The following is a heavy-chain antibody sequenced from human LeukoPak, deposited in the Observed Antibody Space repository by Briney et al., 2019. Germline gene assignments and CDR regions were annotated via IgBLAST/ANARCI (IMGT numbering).Heavy chain of an antibody. D-gene: IGHD3-9*01. V-gene: IGHV3-74*01. Sequence: PGGSLRLSCAASGFTFSKYWMHWVRQAPGKGLVWVSRINSDGRSTSYADSVKGRFTISRDNAKNTLYLQMNSLRAEDTAVYYCARDYDILTGYHLFDYWGQGTLVTVSS. J-gene: IGHJ4*02. CDR2: INSDGRST. CDR1: GFTFSKYW. CDR3: ARDYDILTGYHLFDY.